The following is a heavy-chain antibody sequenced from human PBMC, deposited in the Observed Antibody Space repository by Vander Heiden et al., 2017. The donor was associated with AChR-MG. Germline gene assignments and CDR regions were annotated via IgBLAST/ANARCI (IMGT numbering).Heavy chain of an antibody. J-gene: IGHJ6*02. CDR2: INAGNGNT. CDR3: ARDIVVVVAATFGDYYYGMDV. Sequence: QVQLVQSGAEVKKPGASVKVSCKAYGYTFTSYAMHWVRQAPGQRLEWMGWINAGNGNTKYSQKFQGRVTITRDTSASTAYMELSSLRSEDTAVYYCARDIVVVVAATFGDYYYGMDVWGQGTTVTVSS. D-gene: IGHD2-15*01. CDR1: GYTFTSYA. V-gene: IGHV1-3*01.